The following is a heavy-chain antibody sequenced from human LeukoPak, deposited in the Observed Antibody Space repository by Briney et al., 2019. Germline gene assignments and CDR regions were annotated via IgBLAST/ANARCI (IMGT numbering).Heavy chain of an antibody. CDR2: IIPIFGTA. CDR1: GGTFSSYA. D-gene: IGHD4-17*01. Sequence: SVKVSCKASGGTFSSYAISWVRQAPGQGLEWMGGIIPIFGTANYAQKFQGRVTITADESTSTAYMELSSLRSEDTAVYYCASAGDYGDYVPSYYYMDVWGKGTTVTISS. CDR3: ASAGDYGDYVPSYYYMDV. J-gene: IGHJ6*03. V-gene: IGHV1-69*13.